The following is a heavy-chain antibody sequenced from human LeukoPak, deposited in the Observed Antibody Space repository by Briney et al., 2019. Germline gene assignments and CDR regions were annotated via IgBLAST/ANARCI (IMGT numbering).Heavy chain of an antibody. Sequence: ASVKVSFKASGYTFTGYYMHWVRQAPGQGLEWMGWINPNSGGTNYAQKFQGRVTMTRDTSISTAYMELSRLRSDDTAVYYCARDGYSSGWYPRWYFDYWGQGTLVTVSS. CDR2: INPNSGGT. J-gene: IGHJ4*02. CDR1: GYTFTGYY. CDR3: ARDGYSSGWYPRWYFDY. D-gene: IGHD6-19*01. V-gene: IGHV1-2*02.